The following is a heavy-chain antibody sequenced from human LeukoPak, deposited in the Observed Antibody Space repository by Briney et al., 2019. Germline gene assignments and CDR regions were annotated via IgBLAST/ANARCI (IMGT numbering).Heavy chain of an antibody. CDR1: GVSMSSYY. V-gene: IGHV4-59*01. CDR3: ARGASWGLYYYYYMDV. Sequence: SETLSLTCTVSGVSMSSYYWSWIRQPPGKGLEWIGYIYYSGSTNYNPSLKSRVTISVDTSKNQFSLKLSSVTAADTAVYYCARGASWGLYYYYYMDVWGKGTTVTVSS. J-gene: IGHJ6*03. CDR2: IYYSGST. D-gene: IGHD7-27*01.